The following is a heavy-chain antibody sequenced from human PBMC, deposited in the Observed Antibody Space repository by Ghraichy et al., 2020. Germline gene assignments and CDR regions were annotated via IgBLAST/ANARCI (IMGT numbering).Heavy chain of an antibody. J-gene: IGHJ4*02. CDR2: ISSSSSYI. CDR3: AREDPWTRFIPGVLPPGPFDY. Sequence: GGSLRLSCAASGFTFSSYSMNWVRQAPGKGLEWVSSISSSSSYIYYADSVKGRFTISRDNAKNSLYLQMNSLRAEDTAVYYCAREDPWTRFIPGVLPPGPFDYWGQGTLVTVSS. D-gene: IGHD3/OR15-3a*01. V-gene: IGHV3-21*01. CDR1: GFTFSSYS.